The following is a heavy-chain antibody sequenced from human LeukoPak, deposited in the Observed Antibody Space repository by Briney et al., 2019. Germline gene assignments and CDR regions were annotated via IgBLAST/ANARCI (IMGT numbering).Heavy chain of an antibody. D-gene: IGHD3-22*01. Sequence: SGTLSLTCAVSGGSISSSNWWSWVRQPPGKGLEWIGEIYHSGSTNYNPSLKSRVTISVDKSKNQFSLKLSSVTAADTAVYYCARELFFTMIVGDDAFDIWGQGTMVTVSS. V-gene: IGHV4-4*02. J-gene: IGHJ3*02. CDR2: IYHSGST. CDR1: GGSISSSNW. CDR3: ARELFFTMIVGDDAFDI.